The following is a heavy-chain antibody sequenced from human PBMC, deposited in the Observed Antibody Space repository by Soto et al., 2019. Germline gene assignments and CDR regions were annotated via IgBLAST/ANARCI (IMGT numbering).Heavy chain of an antibody. Sequence: QALLVQSGPEVKKPGASVKVSCKASGYTFSGYYIHWVRQAPGQGLEWMGWINPNSGAANYAKRFQGRVTMTSDTSINTIYMQVTRLTSDDTAVYYCARAPSGYSHYNWFDPWGLGTLVIVSS. D-gene: IGHD3-22*01. CDR2: INPNSGAA. V-gene: IGHV1-2*02. CDR3: ARAPSGYSHYNWFDP. CDR1: GYTFSGYY. J-gene: IGHJ5*02.